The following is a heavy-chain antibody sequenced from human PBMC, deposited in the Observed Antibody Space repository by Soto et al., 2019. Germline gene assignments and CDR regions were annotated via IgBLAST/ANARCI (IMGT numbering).Heavy chain of an antibody. CDR1: GGTFSSYA. J-gene: IGHJ3*02. CDR2: IIPIFGTA. CDR3: ARGDGKPTARGAFVT. D-gene: IGHD2-21*02. V-gene: IGHV1-69*01. Sequence: QVQLVQSGAEVKKPGSSVKVSCKASGGTFSSYAISWVRQAPGQGREWMGGIIPIFGTANYAQKLQGRVTITADESTSTAHVELTSLSSADTAVYYWARGDGKPTARGAFVTWGQGTMVTVSS.